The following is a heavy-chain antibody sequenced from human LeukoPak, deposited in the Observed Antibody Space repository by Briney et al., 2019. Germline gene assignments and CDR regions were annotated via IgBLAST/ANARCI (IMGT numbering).Heavy chain of an antibody. J-gene: IGHJ5*02. CDR3: ARQYCSGGSCYLFDP. V-gene: IGHV4-61*01. CDR1: GAFVSSGSYH. D-gene: IGHD2-15*01. CDR2: IYYSGST. Sequence: SETLSLTCTVSGAFVSSGSYHWSWIRQPPGKGLEWIGYIYYSGSTNYNPSLKSRVTISVDTSKNQFSLKLSSVTAADTAVYYCARQYCSGGSCYLFDPWGQGTLVTVSS.